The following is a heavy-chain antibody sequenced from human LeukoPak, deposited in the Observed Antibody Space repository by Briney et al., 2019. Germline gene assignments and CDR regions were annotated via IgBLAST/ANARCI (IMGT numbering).Heavy chain of an antibody. CDR2: ISYDGSSK. J-gene: IGHJ4*02. CDR1: GFTFSSYA. CDR3: ARDFYVVGATTFDY. D-gene: IGHD1-26*01. V-gene: IGHV3-30-3*01. Sequence: GGSLRLSCAASGFTFSSYAMPWVRQAPGKGLEWVAVISYDGSSKYYADSVKGRFTISRDNSKNTLYLQMNSLRAEDTAVYYCARDFYVVGATTFDYWGQGTLVTVSS.